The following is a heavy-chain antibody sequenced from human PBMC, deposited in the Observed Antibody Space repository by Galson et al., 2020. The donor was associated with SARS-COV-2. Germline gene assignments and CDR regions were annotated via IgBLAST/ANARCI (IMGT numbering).Heavy chain of an antibody. Sequence: GGSLRLSCSASGFIFSDYAMHWVRQAPGKGLEYVSALSSNGGTSFYADSVNGRFTMSRDNSNNMFYLQMTALRLEDTAFYYCLSYSSTRQNHWGQGTLVTVSS. D-gene: IGHD2-2*01. CDR1: GFIFSDYA. CDR3: LSYSSTRQNH. V-gene: IGHV3-64D*09. CDR2: LSSNGGTS. J-gene: IGHJ5*02.